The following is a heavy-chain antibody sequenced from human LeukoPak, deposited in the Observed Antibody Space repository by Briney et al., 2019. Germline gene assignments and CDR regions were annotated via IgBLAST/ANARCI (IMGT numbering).Heavy chain of an antibody. Sequence: PGGSLRLSCAASGFTFSNYAMNWVRQAPGKGLEWVSYISSSSNSIHYADSVRGRFAVSRDNAKNSLYLQMNSLGHEDSAVYYCAKYKDSYGRVLGTFDYWGQGTLVTVSS. CDR1: GFTFSNYA. CDR3: AKYKDSYGRVLGTFDY. D-gene: IGHD5-18*01. J-gene: IGHJ4*02. CDR2: ISSSSNSI. V-gene: IGHV3-48*02.